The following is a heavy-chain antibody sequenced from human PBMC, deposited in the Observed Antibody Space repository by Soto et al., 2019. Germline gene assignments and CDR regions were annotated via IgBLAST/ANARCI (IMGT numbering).Heavy chain of an antibody. CDR1: GGTFSSYA. V-gene: IGHV1-69*13. CDR2: IIPIFGTA. J-gene: IGHJ5*02. D-gene: IGHD1-26*01. Sequence: ASVKVSCKASGGTFSSYAISWVRQAPGQGLEWMGGIIPIFGTANYAQKFQGRVTITADESTSTAYMELSSLRSEDTAVYYCAREDSGSYWRYNWFDPWGQGTLVTVSS. CDR3: AREDSGSYWRYNWFDP.